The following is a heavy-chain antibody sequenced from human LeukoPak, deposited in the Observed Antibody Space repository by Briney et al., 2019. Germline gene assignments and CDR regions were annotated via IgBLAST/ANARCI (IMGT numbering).Heavy chain of an antibody. V-gene: IGHV4-39*01. CDR2: IYYSGST. Sequence: PSETLSLTCTVSGGSVSSSSYHWAWIRQPPGKGLEWIGSIYYSGSTYYNPSLKNRVTISVDTSKNQFSLKLSPVSAADTAVYYCARRAGGWFDYWGQGTLVTVSS. CDR3: ARRAGGWFDY. D-gene: IGHD2-15*01. CDR1: GGSVSSSSYH. J-gene: IGHJ4*02.